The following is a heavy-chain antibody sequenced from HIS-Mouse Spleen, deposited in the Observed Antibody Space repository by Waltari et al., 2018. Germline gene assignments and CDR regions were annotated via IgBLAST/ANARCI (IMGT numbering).Heavy chain of an antibody. D-gene: IGHD5-12*01. J-gene: IGHJ3*02. CDR3: AKDLARKDSGYDAFDI. V-gene: IGHV3-33*06. CDR2: IWYDGSNK. Sequence: QLVESGGGVVQPGRSLRLSCAASGFTFSSYGMHWVRQAPGKGLEWVAVIWYDGSNKYYADSVKGRFTISRDNSKNTLYLQMNSLRAEDTAVYYCAKDLARKDSGYDAFDIWGQGTMVTVSS. CDR1: GFTFSSYG.